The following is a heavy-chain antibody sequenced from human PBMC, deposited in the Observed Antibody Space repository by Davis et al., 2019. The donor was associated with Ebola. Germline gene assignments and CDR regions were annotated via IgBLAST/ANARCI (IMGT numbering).Heavy chain of an antibody. CDR1: GFTFSDYY. D-gene: IGHD3-22*01. J-gene: IGHJ4*02. CDR3: ARGTEKYYYDSSGYYTDRAFDY. V-gene: IGHV3-11*05. CDR2: ISSSSSYT. Sequence: GGSLRLSCAASGFTFSDYYMSWIRQAPGKGLEWVSYISSSSSYTNYADSVKGRFTISRDNAKNSLYLQMNSLRAEDTAVYYCARGTEKYYYDSSGYYTDRAFDYWGQGTLVTVSS.